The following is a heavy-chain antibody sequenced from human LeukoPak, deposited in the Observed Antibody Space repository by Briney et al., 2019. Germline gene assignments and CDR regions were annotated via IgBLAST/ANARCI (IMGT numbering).Heavy chain of an antibody. D-gene: IGHD3-22*01. J-gene: IGHJ4*02. Sequence: GGSLRLSCAASGFTFSSYAMSWVRQAPGKGLERVSAISGSGGSTYYADSVKGRFTISRDNSKNTLYLQMNSLRAEDTAVYYCAKGDSSGYPGDYFDYWGQGTLVTVSS. CDR3: AKGDSSGYPGDYFDY. CDR1: GFTFSSYA. CDR2: ISGSGGST. V-gene: IGHV3-23*01.